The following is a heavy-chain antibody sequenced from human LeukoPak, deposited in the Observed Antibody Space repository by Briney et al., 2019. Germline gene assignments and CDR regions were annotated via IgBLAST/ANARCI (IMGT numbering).Heavy chain of an antibody. CDR2: ISYDGSNK. D-gene: IGHD3-22*01. V-gene: IGHV3-30-3*01. Sequence: PGGSLRLSCAASGFTFSSYAMHWVRQAPGKGLEWVAVISYDGSNKYYADSVKGRFTISRDNSKNTLYLQVNSLRAEDTAVYYCARGRYYYDSSGSIRGPPEGPWGQGTLVTVSS. J-gene: IGHJ5*02. CDR1: GFTFSSYA. CDR3: ARGRYYYDSSGSIRGPPEGP.